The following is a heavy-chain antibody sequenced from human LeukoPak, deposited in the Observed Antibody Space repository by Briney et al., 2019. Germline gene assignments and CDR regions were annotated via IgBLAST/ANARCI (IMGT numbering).Heavy chain of an antibody. D-gene: IGHD3-22*01. Sequence: ASVKVSCKASGYTFTSYGISWVRQAPGQGLEWMGWISAYNGNTNYAQKFQGRVTMTRDTSISTAYMELSRLRSDDTAVYYCARVLSTYYYDSSGLSHWGQGTLVTVSS. CDR3: ARVLSTYYYDSSGLSH. V-gene: IGHV1-18*01. CDR2: ISAYNGNT. CDR1: GYTFTSYG. J-gene: IGHJ4*02.